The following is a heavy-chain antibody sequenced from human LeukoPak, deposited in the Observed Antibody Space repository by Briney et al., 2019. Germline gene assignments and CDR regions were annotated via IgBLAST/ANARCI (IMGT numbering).Heavy chain of an antibody. V-gene: IGHV3-21*01. CDR1: GFTFMTYG. Sequence: GGSLRLSCAASGFTFMTYGMNWVRQAPGKGLESLSSITTSGFYTYYADSVKGRFTISRDTANNSLYLQMNSLRGEDTAVYYCARVRSSGYDLAPFDYWGQGTLVTVSS. J-gene: IGHJ4*02. CDR2: ITTSGFYT. D-gene: IGHD5-12*01. CDR3: ARVRSSGYDLAPFDY.